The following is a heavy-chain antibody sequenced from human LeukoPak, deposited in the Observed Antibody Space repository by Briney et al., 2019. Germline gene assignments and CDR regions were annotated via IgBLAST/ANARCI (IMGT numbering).Heavy chain of an antibody. CDR3: GRGRLRYGSGSFDY. D-gene: IGHD3-10*01. CDR2: INHSGST. CDR1: GGSFSGCY. Sequence: SETLSLTCSVYGGSFSGCYWSWCRQPPGKGVEGMGEINHSGSTNYNSSLKSRVTISVDTSKSQFSLQLSSVTAAETAVYYCGRGRLRYGSGSFDYWGQGTLVTVSS. V-gene: IGHV4-34*01. J-gene: IGHJ4*02.